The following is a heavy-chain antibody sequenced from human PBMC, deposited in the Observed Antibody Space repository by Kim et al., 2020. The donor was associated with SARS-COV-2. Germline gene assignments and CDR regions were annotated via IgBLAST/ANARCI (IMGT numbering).Heavy chain of an antibody. CDR3: ARLSYCSSTSCLDY. D-gene: IGHD2-2*01. V-gene: IGHV3-21*01. Sequence: ATSVKGRFTISRDNAKNSLYLQMNSLRAEDTAVYYCARLSYCSSTSCLDYWGQGTLVTVSS. J-gene: IGHJ4*02.